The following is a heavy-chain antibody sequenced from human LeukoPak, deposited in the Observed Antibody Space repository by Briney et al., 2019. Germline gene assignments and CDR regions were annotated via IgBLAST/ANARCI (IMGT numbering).Heavy chain of an antibody. Sequence: GGSLRLSCAASGFTFSNYFMHWVRQATGKGLVWVSRINSDGTSTMYADYVKGRFTISRDNAKNTLYLQMNSLRDEDTAVYYCARRVDATRWFDPWGQGTLVTVSS. V-gene: IGHV3-74*03. D-gene: IGHD2-15*01. CDR2: INSDGTST. CDR1: GFTFSNYF. CDR3: ARRVDATRWFDP. J-gene: IGHJ5*02.